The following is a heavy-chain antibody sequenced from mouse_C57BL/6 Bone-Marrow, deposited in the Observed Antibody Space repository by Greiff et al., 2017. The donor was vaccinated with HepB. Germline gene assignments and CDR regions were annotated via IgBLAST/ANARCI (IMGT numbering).Heavy chain of an antibody. Sequence: EVQLQQSGAELVRPGASVKLSCTASGFNIKDYYMHWVKQRPEQGLEWIGRIDPEDGDTEYAPKFQGKATMTADTSSNTAYLQLSSLTSEDTAVYYCTTPPVIYYDYEGYFDYWGQGTTLTVSS. V-gene: IGHV14-1*01. CDR3: TTPPVIYYDYEGYFDY. J-gene: IGHJ2*01. D-gene: IGHD2-4*01. CDR1: GFNIKDYY. CDR2: IDPEDGDT.